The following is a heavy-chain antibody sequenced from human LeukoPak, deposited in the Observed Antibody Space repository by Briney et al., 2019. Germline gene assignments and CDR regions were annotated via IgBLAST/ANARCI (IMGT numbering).Heavy chain of an antibody. CDR2: ISSSSSTI. CDR3: AKERGLDADYYDSSGYYDY. Sequence: GGSLRLSCAASGFTFSSYSMNWVRQAPGKGLEWVSYISSSSSTIYYADSVKGRFTISRDNSKNTLYLQMNSLRAEDTAVYYCAKERGLDADYYDSSGYYDYWGQGTLVTVSS. D-gene: IGHD3-22*01. J-gene: IGHJ4*02. V-gene: IGHV3-48*01. CDR1: GFTFSSYS.